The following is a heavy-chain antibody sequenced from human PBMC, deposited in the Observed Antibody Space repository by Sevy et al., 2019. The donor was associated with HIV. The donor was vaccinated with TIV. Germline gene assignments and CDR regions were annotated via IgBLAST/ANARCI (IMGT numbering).Heavy chain of an antibody. CDR3: ARVGRRGYCSSTSCYAGIQPYYYGMDV. J-gene: IGHJ6*02. CDR2: ISSSSSYI. V-gene: IGHV3-21*01. Sequence: GGSLRLSCAASGFTFSSYSMNWVRQAPGKGLEWVSSISSSSSYIYYADSVKGRFTISRDNAKNSLYLQMNSLRAEDTAGYYCARVGRRGYCSSTSCYAGIQPYYYGMDVWGQGTTVTVSS. D-gene: IGHD2-2*01. CDR1: GFTFSSYS.